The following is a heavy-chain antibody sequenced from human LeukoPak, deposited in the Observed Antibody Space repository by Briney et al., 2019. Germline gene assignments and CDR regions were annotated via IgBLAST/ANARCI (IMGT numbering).Heavy chain of an antibody. CDR2: IYPADSDT. CDR3: ARRAPLSGESFDY. D-gene: IGHD4-17*01. CDR1: GYTFPSYW. Sequence: GESLKISCKGSGYTFPSYWIGWVRQMPGKGLEWMGIIYPADSDTRYSPSFQGQVTMSADKSINTAYLQWSSLKASDTAMYYCARRAPLSGESFDYWGQGTLVTVSS. V-gene: IGHV5-51*01. J-gene: IGHJ4*02.